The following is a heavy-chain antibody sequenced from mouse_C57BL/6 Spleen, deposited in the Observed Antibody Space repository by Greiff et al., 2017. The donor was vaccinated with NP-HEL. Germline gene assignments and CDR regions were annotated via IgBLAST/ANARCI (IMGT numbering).Heavy chain of an antibody. D-gene: IGHD2-5*01. V-gene: IGHV1-69*01. CDR3: ARADYSNRFAY. CDR1: GYTFTSYW. CDR2: IDPSDSYT. J-gene: IGHJ3*01. Sequence: VQLQQSGAELVMPGASVKLSCKASGYTFTSYWMHWVKQRPGQGLEWIGEIDPSDSYTNYNQKFKGKSTLTVDKSSSTAYMQLSSLTSEDSAVYYCARADYSNRFAYWGQGTLVTVSA.